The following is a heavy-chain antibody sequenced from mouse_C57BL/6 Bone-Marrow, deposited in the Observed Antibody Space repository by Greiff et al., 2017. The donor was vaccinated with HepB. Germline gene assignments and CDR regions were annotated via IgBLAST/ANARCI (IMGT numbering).Heavy chain of an antibody. J-gene: IGHJ3*01. V-gene: IGHV1-55*01. CDR2: IYPGSGST. D-gene: IGHD1-1*01. Sequence: QVQLQQPGAELVKPGASVKMSCKASGYTFTSYWITWVKQRPGQGLEWIGDIYPGSGSTNYNEKFKSKATLTVDTASSTAYMQLSSLTSEDSAVYYCARDTTSRGWFAYWGQGTLVTVSA. CDR3: ARDTTSRGWFAY. CDR1: GYTFTSYW.